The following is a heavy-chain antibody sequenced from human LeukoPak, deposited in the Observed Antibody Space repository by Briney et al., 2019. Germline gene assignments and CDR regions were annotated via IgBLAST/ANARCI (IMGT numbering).Heavy chain of an antibody. V-gene: IGHV4-59*01. CDR3: AIARYYYGSGSYYNGFYY. CDR1: GGSISSYY. Sequence: PSETLSLTCTVSGGSISSYYWSWIRQPPGKGLEWIGYIYYSGSTNYNPSLKSRVTISVDTSKNQFSLKLSSVTAADTAVYYCAIARYYYGSGSYYNGFYYWGQGTLVNVSS. CDR2: IYYSGST. D-gene: IGHD3-10*01. J-gene: IGHJ4*02.